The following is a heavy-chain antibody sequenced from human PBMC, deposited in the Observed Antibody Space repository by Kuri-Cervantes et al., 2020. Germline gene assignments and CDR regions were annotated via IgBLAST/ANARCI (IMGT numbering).Heavy chain of an antibody. V-gene: IGHV3-7*01. CDR1: ELSISTYW. CDR3: ARGHSSGGRATYDY. D-gene: IGHD6-19*01. Sequence: GESLKISCVVSELSISTYWMSWVRQAPGKGLEWVASIKQDGSEENYVDSLKGRFSISRDNAKKSLYLQMNSLRVEDTAVYYCARGHSSGGRATYDYWGQGTLVTVSS. CDR2: IKQDGSEE. J-gene: IGHJ4*02.